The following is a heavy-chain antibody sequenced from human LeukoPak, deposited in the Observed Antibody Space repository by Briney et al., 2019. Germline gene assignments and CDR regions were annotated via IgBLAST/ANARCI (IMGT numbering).Heavy chain of an antibody. CDR2: IYSGGST. CDR1: GFSVTDNY. Sequence: GGSLRLSCAVSGFSVTDNYVTWVRRAPGKGLEWVSVIYSGGSTYYADSVKGRFTISRDNSKNTLYLQMNSLRAEDTAVYYCAKLTGSGYGDYDFDYWGQGTLVTVSS. V-gene: IGHV3-53*01. D-gene: IGHD4-17*01. J-gene: IGHJ4*02. CDR3: AKLTGSGYGDYDFDY.